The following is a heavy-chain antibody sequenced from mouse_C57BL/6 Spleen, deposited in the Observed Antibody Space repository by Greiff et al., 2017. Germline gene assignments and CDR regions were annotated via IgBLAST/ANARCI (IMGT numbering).Heavy chain of an antibody. Sequence: VQLQHSGAELVRPGTSVKMSCKASGYTFTNYWIGWAKQRPGHGLEWIGDIYPGGGYTNYNEKFKGKATLTADKSSSTAYMQFSSLTSEDSSIYYCARGYYGYDWYFDVWGTGTTVTVSS. J-gene: IGHJ1*03. CDR1: GYTFTNYW. CDR3: ARGYYGYDWYFDV. V-gene: IGHV1-63*01. CDR2: IYPGGGYT. D-gene: IGHD2-2*01.